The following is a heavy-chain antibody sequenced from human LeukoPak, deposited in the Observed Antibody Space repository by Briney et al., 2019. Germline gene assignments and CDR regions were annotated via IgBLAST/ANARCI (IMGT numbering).Heavy chain of an antibody. CDR1: GGSISSGDYY. J-gene: IGHJ6*02. V-gene: IGHV4-30-4*01. Sequence: SQTLSLTCTVSGGSISSGDYYWSWIRQPPGKGLEWIGYIYYSGSTYYNPSLKSRVTISVDTSKNQFSLKLSSVTAADTAVYYCARGFKDSNGYYPLYYYYGMDVWGQGTTVTVSS. CDR2: IYYSGST. D-gene: IGHD3-22*01. CDR3: ARGFKDSNGYYPLYYYYGMDV.